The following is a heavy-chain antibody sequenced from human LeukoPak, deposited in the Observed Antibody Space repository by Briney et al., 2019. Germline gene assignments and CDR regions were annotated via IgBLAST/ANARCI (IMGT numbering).Heavy chain of an antibody. CDR1: GFTFSSYA. Sequence: GSLRLSCAASGFTFSSYAMSWVRQAPGKGLEWVSAISGSGGSTYHADSVKGRFTISRDNSKNTLYLQMNSLRAEDTAVYYCAKGYTYYDILTGYYSVDAFDIWGQGTMVTVSS. CDR2: ISGSGGST. D-gene: IGHD3-9*01. CDR3: AKGYTYYDILTGYYSVDAFDI. J-gene: IGHJ3*02. V-gene: IGHV3-23*01.